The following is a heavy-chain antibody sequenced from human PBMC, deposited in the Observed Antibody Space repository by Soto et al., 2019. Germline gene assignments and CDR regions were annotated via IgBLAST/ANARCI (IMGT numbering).Heavy chain of an antibody. CDR3: AGDGSEGARSGWFEV. CDR2: INPNSGGT. Sequence: ASVKVSCKASGYTFTGYYMHWVRQAPGQGLEWMGWINPNSGGTNYAQKFQGWVTMTRDTSISTAYMELSRLRSDDTAVYYCAGDGSEGARSGWFEVWGQGTLVTVSS. CDR1: GYTFTGYY. D-gene: IGHD3-10*01. V-gene: IGHV1-2*04. J-gene: IGHJ5*02.